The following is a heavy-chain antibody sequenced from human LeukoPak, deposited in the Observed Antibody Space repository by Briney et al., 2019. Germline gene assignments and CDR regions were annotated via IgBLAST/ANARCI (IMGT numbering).Heavy chain of an antibody. D-gene: IGHD6-19*01. J-gene: IGHJ4*02. V-gene: IGHV4-39*01. Sequence: NASETLSLTCTVSGGSVSSGSYYWGWIRQPPGKGLEWIGSVYYSGSTYYNPSLKSRVTIFEDTSKTQFSLKLTSVTAADTAVYYCARPSADSSGWLTGIDYWGQGALVTVSS. CDR1: GGSVSSGSYY. CDR3: ARPSADSSGWLTGIDY. CDR2: VYYSGST.